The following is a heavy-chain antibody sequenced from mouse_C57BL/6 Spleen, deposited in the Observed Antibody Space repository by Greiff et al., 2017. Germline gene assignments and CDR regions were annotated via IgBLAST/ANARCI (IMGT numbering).Heavy chain of an antibody. D-gene: IGHD2-4*01. V-gene: IGHV10-3*01. CDR1: GFTFNTYA. Sequence: EVKVVESGGGLVQPKGSLKLSCAASGFTFNTYAMHWVRQAPGKGLEWVARIRSKSSNDATYYADSVKDRFTISRDDSQSMLYLQMNNLKTEDTAMYYCVRGGIYYDYDSWFAYWGQGTLVTVSA. CDR2: IRSKSSNDAT. J-gene: IGHJ3*01. CDR3: VRGGIYYDYDSWFAY.